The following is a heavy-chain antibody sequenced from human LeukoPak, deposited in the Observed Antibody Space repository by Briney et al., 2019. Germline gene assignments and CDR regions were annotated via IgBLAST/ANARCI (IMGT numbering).Heavy chain of an antibody. J-gene: IGHJ4*02. V-gene: IGHV1-69*05. Sequence: SVKVSCKASGGTFSSYAISWARQAPGQGLEWMGRIIPIFGTANYAQKFQGRVTITTDESTSTAYMELSSLRSEDTAVYYCARSHDYVWGSYRYIWNYWGQGTLVTVSS. CDR2: IIPIFGTA. CDR1: GGTFSSYA. D-gene: IGHD3-16*02. CDR3: ARSHDYVWGSYRYIWNY.